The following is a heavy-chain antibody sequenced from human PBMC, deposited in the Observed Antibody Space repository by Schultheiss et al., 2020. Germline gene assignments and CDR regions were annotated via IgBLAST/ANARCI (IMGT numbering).Heavy chain of an antibody. J-gene: IGHJ6*03. CDR1: GFTFSSYA. CDR3: ARGIGYMDV. D-gene: IGHD2-15*01. CDR2: ISYEGSNK. Sequence: GGSLRLSCAASGFTFSSYAMHWVRQAPGKGLEWVAVISYEGSNKYYADSVKGRFTISRENAKNSLYLQMNSLRAEDTALYHCARGIGYMDVWGQGTTVTVSS. V-gene: IGHV3-30*07.